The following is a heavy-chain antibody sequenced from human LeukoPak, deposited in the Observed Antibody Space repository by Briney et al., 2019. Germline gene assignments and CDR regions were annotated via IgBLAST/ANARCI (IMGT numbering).Heavy chain of an antibody. Sequence: GGSLRLSCAASGFTFDDYAMHWVRQAPGKGLEWVSGISWNSGSIGYADSVKGRFTISRDNSKNMMYLQMNSLRAEDTALYYCARSNYGSGSNYYFGLDVWGQGTTVTVSS. V-gene: IGHV3-9*01. J-gene: IGHJ6*02. CDR1: GFTFDDYA. D-gene: IGHD3-10*01. CDR2: ISWNSGSI. CDR3: ARSNYGSGSNYYFGLDV.